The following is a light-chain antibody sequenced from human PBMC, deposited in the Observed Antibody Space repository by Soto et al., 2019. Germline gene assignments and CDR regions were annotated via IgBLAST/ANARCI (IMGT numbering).Light chain of an antibody. CDR2: DAS. J-gene: IGKJ5*01. V-gene: IGKV3-11*01. Sequence: EIEMTQSPATLSVSPGERATLSCRASQSVSLNVAWYQQKPGQAPRLLIHDASTRATGVPARFSGSGSGTDFTLTISSLEPEDFAVYYCQQRSNWITFGQGTRLEI. CDR3: QQRSNWIT. CDR1: QSVSLN.